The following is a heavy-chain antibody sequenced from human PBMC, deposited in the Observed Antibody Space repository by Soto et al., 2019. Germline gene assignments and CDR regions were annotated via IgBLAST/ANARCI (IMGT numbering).Heavy chain of an antibody. Sequence: QVQLQESGPGLVKPSQTLSLTCSVSGDFISSAAYYWNWIRQRPGEGLEWIGYIYSSGGTSLNPSLRSRLSISVDMSKNQFSLRLDSVTAADTAVYFCASIVGYCSADSCHSSRSDAFEIWGPGTMVTVSS. J-gene: IGHJ3*02. CDR2: IYSSGGT. D-gene: IGHD2-15*01. CDR1: GDFISSAAYY. CDR3: ASIVGYCSADSCHSSRSDAFEI. V-gene: IGHV4-31*03.